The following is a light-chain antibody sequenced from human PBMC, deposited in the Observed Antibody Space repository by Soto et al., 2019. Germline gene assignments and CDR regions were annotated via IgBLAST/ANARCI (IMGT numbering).Light chain of an antibody. Sequence: DLRMTQSPSSLSAFVGDTVTITCRASQDIIYYLAWYQQKPGKIPKLLIHSASTLQTGVQSRFSGTGSGTVFTLTINNLQPEDVATYYCQQYNSAPNTFGQGSRLVIK. V-gene: IGKV1-27*01. CDR2: SAS. J-gene: IGKJ2*01. CDR1: QDIIYY. CDR3: QQYNSAPNT.